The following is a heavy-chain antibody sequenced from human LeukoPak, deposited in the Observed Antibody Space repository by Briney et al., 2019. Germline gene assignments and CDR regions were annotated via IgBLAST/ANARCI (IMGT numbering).Heavy chain of an antibody. V-gene: IGHV7-4-1*02. CDR3: ARVLMVRGVTPAGY. J-gene: IGHJ4*02. CDR1: GYTFTSYA. CDR2: INTNTGNP. Sequence: GASVKVSCKASGYTFTSYAMNWVRQAPGQGLEWMGWINTNTGNPTYAQGFTGRFVFSLDTSVSTAYLQISSLKAEDTAVYYCARVLMVRGVTPAGYWGQGTLVTVSS. D-gene: IGHD3-10*01.